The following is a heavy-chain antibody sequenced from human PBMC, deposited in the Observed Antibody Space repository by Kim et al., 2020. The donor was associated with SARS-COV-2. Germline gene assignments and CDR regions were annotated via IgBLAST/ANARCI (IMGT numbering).Heavy chain of an antibody. D-gene: IGHD6-13*01. Sequence: KFQGRVTITAEKSTSTAYMELSSLRAEDTAVYYCARAREAAAGGLDYFDYWGQGTLVTVSS. J-gene: IGHJ4*02. V-gene: IGHV1-69*04. CDR3: ARAREAAAGGLDYFDY.